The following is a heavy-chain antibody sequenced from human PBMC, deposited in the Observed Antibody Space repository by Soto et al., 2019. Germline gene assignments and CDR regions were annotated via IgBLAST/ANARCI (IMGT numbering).Heavy chain of an antibody. CDR2: IIPIFGTA. CDR1: GGTFSSYA. J-gene: IGHJ6*02. CDR3: ARFIRDYYYYGMDV. Sequence: SVKVSCKASGGTFSSYAISWVRQAPGQGLEWMGGIIPIFGTANYAQKFQGRVTITADESTSTAYMELSSLRSEGTAVYYCARFIRDYYYYGMDVWGQGTTVTVSS. V-gene: IGHV1-69*13.